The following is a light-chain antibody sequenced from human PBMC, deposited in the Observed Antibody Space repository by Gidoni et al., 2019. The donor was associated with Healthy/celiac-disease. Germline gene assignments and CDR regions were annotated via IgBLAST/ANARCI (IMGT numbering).Light chain of an antibody. J-gene: IGKJ2*01. CDR3: QQYYSALHS. Sequence: DIVMTQSPDSLAVSLGERATVNCKSSQTILHRSNKKNYLAWYQQKPGQAPKLLFYWASTRESGVPDRFSGSGSGTEFTLTITSLQAEDVAVYYCQQYYSALHSFGQGTKLEIK. CDR2: WAS. CDR1: QTILHRSNKKNY. V-gene: IGKV4-1*01.